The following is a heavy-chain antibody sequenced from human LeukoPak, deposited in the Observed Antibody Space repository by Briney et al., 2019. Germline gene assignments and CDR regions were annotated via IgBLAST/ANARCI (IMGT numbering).Heavy chain of an antibody. D-gene: IGHD3-22*01. CDR3: VRGVYYDSSGLFDY. CDR2: IYYSEST. Sequence: SETLSLTCTVSGGSISSYYWSWIRQPPGKGLEWIGYIYYSESTNYNPSLKSRVTISVDTSKNQFSLKLSSVTAADTAVYYCVRGVYYDSSGLFDYWGQGTLVTVSS. CDR1: GGSISSYY. V-gene: IGHV4-59*01. J-gene: IGHJ4*02.